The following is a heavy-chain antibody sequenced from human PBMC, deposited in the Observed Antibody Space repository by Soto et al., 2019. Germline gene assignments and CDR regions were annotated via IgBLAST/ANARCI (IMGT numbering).Heavy chain of an antibody. Sequence: QITVKGSGPTLVKPTQTLTLTCSLSGISLSTSGVGLGWIRQTPGKALEWLALIYWNDDKHYTPSLKSRLTITKDTSKNQAVLTMTNMXXXXXXXYYCARGLATLPVFAFDVWGQGTVVTVSS. CDR1: GISLSTSGVG. V-gene: IGHV2-5*01. CDR2: IYWNDDK. J-gene: IGHJ3*01. D-gene: IGHD6-6*01. CDR3: ARGLATLPVFAFDV.